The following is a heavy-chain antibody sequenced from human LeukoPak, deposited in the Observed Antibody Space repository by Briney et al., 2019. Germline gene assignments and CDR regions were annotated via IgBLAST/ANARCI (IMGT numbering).Heavy chain of an antibody. CDR2: LYYSGRS. CDR1: GGSISSSSYY. CDR3: ARDHDILTGYGFDY. D-gene: IGHD3-9*01. V-gene: IGHV4-39*07. J-gene: IGHJ4*02. Sequence: SETLSLTCTVSGGSISSSSYYWGWIRQPPGKGLKWIGSLYYSGRSYYNPSLKSRVTISVDTSKNQFSLKLSSVTAADTAVYYCARDHDILTGYGFDYWGQGALVTVSS.